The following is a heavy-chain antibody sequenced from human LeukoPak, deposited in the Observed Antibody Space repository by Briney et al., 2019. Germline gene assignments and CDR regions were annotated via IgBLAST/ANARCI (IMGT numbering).Heavy chain of an antibody. D-gene: IGHD6-13*01. V-gene: IGHV3-7*01. CDR1: GFTLSTYW. Sequence: GGSLRLSCAASGFTLSTYWMSWVRQTAGKELEWVANIKQDGGEIHYVDSVKGRFTISRDNARNLLYLQMNSLRAEDTAVYYCATDSSSWPRVTGGAFDIWGQGTMVTVSS. J-gene: IGHJ3*02. CDR3: ATDSSSWPRVTGGAFDI. CDR2: IKQDGGEI.